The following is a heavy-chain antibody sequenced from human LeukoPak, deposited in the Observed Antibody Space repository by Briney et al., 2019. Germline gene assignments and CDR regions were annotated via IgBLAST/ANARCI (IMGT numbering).Heavy chain of an antibody. CDR3: ARDISARYMDV. J-gene: IGHJ6*04. V-gene: IGHV3-33*01. CDR2: IWYDGSNQ. Sequence: GGSLRLSCAASGFTFRNHGMHWVRQAPGKGLEWVAVIWYDGSNQYYADSVKGRYTVSRGNSKNTLYLQMNSLRAEDTAVYYCARDISARYMDVWGKGTTVTVSS. D-gene: IGHD6-25*01. CDR1: GFTFRNHG.